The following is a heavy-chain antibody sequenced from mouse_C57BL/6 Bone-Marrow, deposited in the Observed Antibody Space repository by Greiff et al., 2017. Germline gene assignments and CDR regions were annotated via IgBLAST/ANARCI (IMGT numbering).Heavy chain of an antibody. CDR1: GYTFTSYW. CDR2: IDPSDSYT. D-gene: IGHD1-1*01. CDR3: ARETVVAPFDV. J-gene: IGHJ2*01. V-gene: IGHV1-59*01. Sequence: VQLQQPGAELVRPGTSVKLSCKASGYTFTSYWMHWVKQRPGQGLEWIGVIDPSDSYTNYNQKFKGKATLTVDTSSSTAYMQLSSLTSEDSAVYYCARETVVAPFDVGGKGTTLTVSS.